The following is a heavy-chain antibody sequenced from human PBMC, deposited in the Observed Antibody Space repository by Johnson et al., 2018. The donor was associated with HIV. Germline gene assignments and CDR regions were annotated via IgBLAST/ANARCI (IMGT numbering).Heavy chain of an antibody. CDR3: ARDGESQQLPLGDAFDV. CDR1: GFTFSSYG. J-gene: IGHJ3*01. V-gene: IGHV3-30*03. CDR2: ISYDGRNK. D-gene: IGHD6-13*01. Sequence: QVQLVESGGGVVQPGRSLRLSCAASGFTFSSYGMHWVRQAPGKGLEWVAVISYDGRNKYYADSVKGRFTISRDNSKNTLYLQMSSLRAEDTAMYYCARDGESQQLPLGDAFDVWGQGTMVTVSS.